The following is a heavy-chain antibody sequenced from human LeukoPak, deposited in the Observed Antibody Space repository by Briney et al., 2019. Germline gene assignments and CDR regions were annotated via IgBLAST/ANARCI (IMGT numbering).Heavy chain of an antibody. J-gene: IGHJ5*02. D-gene: IGHD3-3*01. CDR2: IGTYNGHT. CDR1: GYTFTNYG. CDR3: ARDRYDFWSGYYHWFDP. Sequence: ASVKVSCKASGYTFTNYGISWVRQAPGQGLEWMGWIGTYNGHTNYAQNFQGRVTMTTDTSTSTAYMELRSLRSDDTAVYYCARDRYDFWSGYYHWFDPWGQGTLVTVSS. V-gene: IGHV1-18*01.